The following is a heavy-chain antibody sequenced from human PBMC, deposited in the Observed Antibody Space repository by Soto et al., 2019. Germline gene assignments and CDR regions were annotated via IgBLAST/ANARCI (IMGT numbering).Heavy chain of an antibody. CDR2: ISYDGSNK. CDR3: AKGRQDDYVWGSKETNYYGMDV. Sequence: QVQLVESGGGVVQPGRSLRLSCAASGFTFSSYGMHWVRQAPGKGLEWVAVISYDGSNKYYADSVKGRFTISRDNYKNTLYLQMNSLRAEGTAVYYCAKGRQDDYVWGSKETNYYGMDVWGQGTTVTVSS. CDR1: GFTFSSYG. J-gene: IGHJ6*02. V-gene: IGHV3-30*18. D-gene: IGHD3-16*01.